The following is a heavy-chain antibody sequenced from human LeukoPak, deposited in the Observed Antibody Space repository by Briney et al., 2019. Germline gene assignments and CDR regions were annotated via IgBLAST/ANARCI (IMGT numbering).Heavy chain of an antibody. CDR2: IYYSGST. CDR1: GGSISSSSYY. CDR3: ARDVRVPAATPPYYYYYYMDV. D-gene: IGHD2-2*01. J-gene: IGHJ6*03. Sequence: PSETLSLTCTVSGGSISSSSYYWGWIRQPPGKGLEWIGSIYYSGSTYYNPSLESRVTISVDTSKNQFSLKLSSVTAADTAVYYCARDVRVPAATPPYYYYYYMDVWGKGTTVTVSS. V-gene: IGHV4-39*07.